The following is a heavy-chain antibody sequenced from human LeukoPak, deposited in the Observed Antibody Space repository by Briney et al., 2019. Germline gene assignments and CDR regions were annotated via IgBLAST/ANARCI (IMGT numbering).Heavy chain of an antibody. CDR2: IYYGGST. D-gene: IGHD2-2*02. Sequence: TSETLSLTCTVSGGSISSYYWAWIRQPPGKGLEWIGSIYYGGSTYYNPSLKSRVTISVDTSKNQFSLKVSSVTAADTAVYYCARVAGIPYDYWGQGTLVTVSS. J-gene: IGHJ4*02. CDR1: GGSISSYY. V-gene: IGHV4-39*01. CDR3: ARVAGIPYDY.